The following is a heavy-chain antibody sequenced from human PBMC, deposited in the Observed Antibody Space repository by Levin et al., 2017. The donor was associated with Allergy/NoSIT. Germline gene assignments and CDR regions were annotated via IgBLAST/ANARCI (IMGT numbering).Heavy chain of an antibody. CDR2: IGTAGDT. V-gene: IGHV3-13*01. CDR3: ARLAAANYYFDY. Sequence: GGSLRLSCAASGFTFSSYDMHWVRQATGKGLEWVSAIGTAGDTYYPGSVKGRFTISRENAKNSLYLQMNSLRAGDTAVYYCARLAAANYYFDYWGQGTLVTVSS. J-gene: IGHJ4*02. CDR1: GFTFSSYD. D-gene: IGHD6-25*01.